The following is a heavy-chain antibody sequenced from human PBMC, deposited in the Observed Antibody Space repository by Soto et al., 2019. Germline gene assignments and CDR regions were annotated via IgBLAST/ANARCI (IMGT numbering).Heavy chain of an antibody. J-gene: IGHJ5*02. V-gene: IGHV1-8*02. D-gene: IGHD6-13*01. CDR1: GYSFTGNS. CDR2: MNPNSGNT. CDR3: ASGYSSSWIVAWSNNWFDP. Sequence: GASVKVSCKASGYSFTGNSMHWVRQAPGQGLEWMGWMNPNSGNTGYAQKFQGRVTMTRNTSISTAYMELSSLRSEDTAVYYCASGYSSSWIVAWSNNWFDPWGQGTLVTVSS.